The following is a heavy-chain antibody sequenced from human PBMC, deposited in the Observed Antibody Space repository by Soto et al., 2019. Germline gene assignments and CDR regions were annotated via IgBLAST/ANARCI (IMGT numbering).Heavy chain of an antibody. Sequence: EVQLVESGGGLVQPGGSLRLSCAASGFTFSSYSMNWVRQAPGKGLEWVSYISRSSSTIYYADSVKGRFTISRDNAKKSLCLQMNSLRAEDTVVYYCAREAQWLNWFDPFGQGTLVTVSS. CDR2: ISRSSSTI. CDR3: AREAQWLNWFDP. D-gene: IGHD6-19*01. J-gene: IGHJ5*02. V-gene: IGHV3-48*01. CDR1: GFTFSSYS.